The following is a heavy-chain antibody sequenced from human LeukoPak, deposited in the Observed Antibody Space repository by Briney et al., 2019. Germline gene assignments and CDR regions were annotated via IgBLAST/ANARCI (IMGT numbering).Heavy chain of an antibody. Sequence: LGRSLRLSCAASGFTISSYGMHWVRQAPGKGLEWVAVISYDGSNKYYADSVKGRFTISRDNSKNTLYLQMNSLRAEDTAVYYCAKDLNRYCSGGSCSLFGYWGQGTLVTVSS. CDR1: GFTISSYG. D-gene: IGHD2-15*01. J-gene: IGHJ4*02. V-gene: IGHV3-30*18. CDR2: ISYDGSNK. CDR3: AKDLNRYCSGGSCSLFGY.